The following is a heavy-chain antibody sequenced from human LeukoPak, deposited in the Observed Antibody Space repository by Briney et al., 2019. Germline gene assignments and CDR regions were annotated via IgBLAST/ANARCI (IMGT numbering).Heavy chain of an antibody. Sequence: ASVKVSCKASGYTFTGYDINWVRQATGQGLEWMGWMNPNSGNTGYAQKFQGRVTMTRNTSISTAYMELSSLRSEDTAVYYCARTSSGYYFLVYWGQGTLVTVSS. CDR1: GYTFTGYD. V-gene: IGHV1-8*01. D-gene: IGHD3-22*01. CDR2: MNPNSGNT. J-gene: IGHJ4*02. CDR3: ARTSSGYYFLVY.